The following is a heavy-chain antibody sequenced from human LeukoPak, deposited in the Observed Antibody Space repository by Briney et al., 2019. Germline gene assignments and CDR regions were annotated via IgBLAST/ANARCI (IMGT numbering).Heavy chain of an antibody. J-gene: IGHJ4*02. CDR3: VAGGGWLGDY. CDR2: IKLDGSEQ. V-gene: IGHV3-7*01. CDR1: GLTISNNW. D-gene: IGHD6-19*01. Sequence: GGSLRLSCADSGLTISNNWMSWVRQAPGKGLEWVANIKLDGSEQYYMDSVKGRFTISRDNGKNVLYPQMSSLRVEDTAVYYCVAGGGWLGDYWGQGTLVTVSS.